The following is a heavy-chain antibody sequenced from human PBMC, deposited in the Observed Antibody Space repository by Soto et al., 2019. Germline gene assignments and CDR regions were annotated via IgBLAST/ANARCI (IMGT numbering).Heavy chain of an antibody. CDR1: GFTFSSYS. Sequence: PGGSLRLSCAASGFTFSSYSMNWVRQAPGKGLEWVAVIWYDGSNKYYADSVKGRFTIPRDNSKNTLYLQMNSLRAEDTAVYYCARGGEWELLNTSPDYWGQGTLVTVSS. CDR3: ARGGEWELLNTSPDY. J-gene: IGHJ4*02. D-gene: IGHD1-26*01. V-gene: IGHV3-33*08. CDR2: IWYDGSNK.